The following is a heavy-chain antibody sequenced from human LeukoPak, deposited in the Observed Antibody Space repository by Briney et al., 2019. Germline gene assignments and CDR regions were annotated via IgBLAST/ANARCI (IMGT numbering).Heavy chain of an antibody. Sequence: GGSLRPSCAASGFTFSSYWMHWVRHAPGKGLVWVSRINSDGSSTSYADSVKGRFTISRDNAKNTLYPQMNSLRAEDTAVYYRARKAGGSGYLRLDYWGQGTLVTVSS. V-gene: IGHV3-74*01. CDR3: ARKAGGSGYLRLDY. CDR1: GFTFSSYW. D-gene: IGHD3-3*01. CDR2: INSDGSST. J-gene: IGHJ4*02.